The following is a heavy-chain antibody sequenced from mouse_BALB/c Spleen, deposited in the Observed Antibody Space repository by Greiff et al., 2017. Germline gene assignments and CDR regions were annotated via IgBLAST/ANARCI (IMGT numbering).Heavy chain of an antibody. CDR3: ARGNSDFDY. J-gene: IGHJ2*01. CDR2: ISSGGST. V-gene: IGHV5-6-5*01. Sequence: DVMLVESGGGLVKPGGSLKLSCAASGFTFSSYAMSWVRQTPEKRLEWVASISSGGSTYYPDSVKGRFTISRDNARNILYLQMSSLRSEDTAMYYCARGNSDFDYWGQGTTLTVSS. CDR1: GFTFSSYA.